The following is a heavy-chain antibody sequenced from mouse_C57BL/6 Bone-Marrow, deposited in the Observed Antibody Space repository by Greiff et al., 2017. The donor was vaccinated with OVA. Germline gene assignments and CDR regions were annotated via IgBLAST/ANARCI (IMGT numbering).Heavy chain of an antibody. CDR2: TDPNSGGT. J-gene: IGHJ2*01. CDR1: GYTFTSYW. CDR3: ARSYYYGSRYFDY. V-gene: IGHV1-72*01. Sequence: QVQLQQPGAELVKPGASVKLSCKASGYTFTSYWMHWVKQRPGRGLEWIGRTDPNSGGTKYNEKFKSKATLTVDKPSSTAYMQLSSLTSEDSAVYYCARSYYYGSRYFDYWGQGTTLTVSS. D-gene: IGHD1-1*01.